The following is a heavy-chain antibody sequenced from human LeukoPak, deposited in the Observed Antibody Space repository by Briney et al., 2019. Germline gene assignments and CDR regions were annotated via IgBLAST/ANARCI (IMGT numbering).Heavy chain of an antibody. CDR2: ISSSGSTI. CDR1: GFTFSSYE. D-gene: IGHD6-13*01. Sequence: PGGSLRLSCAASGFTFSSYEMNWVRQAPGKGLEWVSYISSSGSTIDYADSVKGRFTISRDNAKNSLYLQMNSLRAEDTAVYYCAREGVGSSSWLDYWGQGTLVTVSS. V-gene: IGHV3-48*03. J-gene: IGHJ4*02. CDR3: AREGVGSSSWLDY.